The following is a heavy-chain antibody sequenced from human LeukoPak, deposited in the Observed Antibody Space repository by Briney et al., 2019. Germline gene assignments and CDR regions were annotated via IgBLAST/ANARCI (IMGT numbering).Heavy chain of an antibody. CDR1: GYTFTSYA. Sequence: ASVKVSCKASGYTFTSYAMHWVRQAPGQRLEWMGWTNAGNGNIKYSQKFQGRVTITRDTSASTAYMELSSLRSEDTAVYYCARERKSSYYDYVWGSFPLGYWGQGTLVTVSS. CDR3: ARERKSSYYDYVWGSFPLGY. D-gene: IGHD3-16*01. J-gene: IGHJ4*02. CDR2: TNAGNGNI. V-gene: IGHV1-3*01.